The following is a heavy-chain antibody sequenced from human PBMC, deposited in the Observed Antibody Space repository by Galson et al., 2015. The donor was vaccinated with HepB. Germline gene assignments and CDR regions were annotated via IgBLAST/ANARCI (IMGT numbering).Heavy chain of an antibody. Sequence: QSGAEVKKPGESPRISCQGSGYTFTNYWISWVRQKPGKGLEWMLNINPSNSYTNYNPSFQGHVSISADKSINTAYLQWSSLQASDTAMYYCVATPQGYGMDVWGHGTTVTVSS. CDR2: INPSNSYT. V-gene: IGHV5-10-1*01. J-gene: IGHJ6*02. CDR1: GYTFTNYW. CDR3: VATPQGYGMDV.